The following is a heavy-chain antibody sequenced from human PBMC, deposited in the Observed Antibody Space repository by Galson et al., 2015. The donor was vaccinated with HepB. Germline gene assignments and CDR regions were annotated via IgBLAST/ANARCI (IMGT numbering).Heavy chain of an antibody. CDR2: INPNSGGT. CDR1: GYTFTGYY. Sequence: SVKVSCKASGYTFTGYYMHWVRQAPGQGLEWMGWINPNSGGTNYAQKFQGRVTMTRDTSISTAYMELSRLRSDDTAVYYCARAHPLRWRGGGYYGMDVWGQGTTVTVSS. D-gene: IGHD4-23*01. J-gene: IGHJ6*02. CDR3: ARAHPLRWRGGGYYGMDV. V-gene: IGHV1-2*02.